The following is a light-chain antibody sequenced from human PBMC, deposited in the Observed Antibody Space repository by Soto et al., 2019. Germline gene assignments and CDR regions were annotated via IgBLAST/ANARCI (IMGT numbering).Light chain of an antibody. CDR1: SSNIGSNT. CDR2: NDN. CDR3: AAWDDSLNGHVV. V-gene: IGLV1-44*01. J-gene: IGLJ2*01. Sequence: QSVLTQPPSASGTPGQRVTISCSGSSSNIGSNTVNWYQQITGTAPKLLIYNDNQRPSGVPDRFSGSKSGTSGSLAISGLQSEDEGDYYCAAWDDSLNGHVVFGGGTK.